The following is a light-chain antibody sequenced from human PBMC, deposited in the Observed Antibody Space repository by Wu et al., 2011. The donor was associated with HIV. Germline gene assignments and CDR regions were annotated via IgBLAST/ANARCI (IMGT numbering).Light chain of an antibody. J-gene: IGKJ4*01. V-gene: IGKV3-11*01. CDR2: DAS. CDR3: QQYNNWLALT. CDR1: QSVSSY. Sequence: EIVLTQSPATLSLSPGERATLSCRASQSVSSYLAWYHQKPGQAPRLLIYDASNRATGIPARFSGSGSGTDFTLTISSMQSEDFAVYYCQQYNNWLALTFGGGTKVEIK.